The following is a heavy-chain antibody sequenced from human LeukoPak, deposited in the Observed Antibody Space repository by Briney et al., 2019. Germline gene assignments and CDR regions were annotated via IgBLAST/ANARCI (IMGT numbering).Heavy chain of an antibody. CDR1: GFTFSSYA. V-gene: IGHV3-30*04. CDR3: ARDLAPYGGLTMVRGVILGPPYY. D-gene: IGHD3-10*01. CDR2: ISYDGSNK. Sequence: QPGRSLRLSCAASGFTFSSYAMHWVRQAPGKGLEWVAVISYDGSNKYYADSVKGRFTISRDNSKNTLYLQMNSLRAEDTAVYYCARDLAPYGGLTMVRGVILGPPYYWGQGTLVTVSS. J-gene: IGHJ4*02.